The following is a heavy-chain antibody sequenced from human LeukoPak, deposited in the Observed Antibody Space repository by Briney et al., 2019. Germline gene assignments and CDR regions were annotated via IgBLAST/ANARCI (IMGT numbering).Heavy chain of an antibody. Sequence: PGGSLRLSCAASGFTFSTYAIHWVRQAPGKGLEWVAVISYDGTNKNYADSVKGRFTISRDNSKNTLYLEMNSLRAEDTAVYYCARDRISGGGWSPGVDLWGQGTLVAVST. J-gene: IGHJ4*02. CDR1: GFTFSTYA. V-gene: IGHV3-30*01. CDR3: ARDRISGGGWSPGVDL. CDR2: ISYDGTNK. D-gene: IGHD6-19*01.